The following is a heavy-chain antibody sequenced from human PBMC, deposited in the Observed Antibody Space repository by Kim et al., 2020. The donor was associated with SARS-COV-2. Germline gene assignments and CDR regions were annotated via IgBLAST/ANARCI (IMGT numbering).Heavy chain of an antibody. CDR3: AREYYSTDAFDI. Sequence: GGSLRLSCAASGFTVSSNYMSWVRQAPGKGLEWVSVIYSGGSTYYADSVKGRFTISRDNSKNTLYLQMNSLRAEDTAVYYCAREYYSTDAFDIWGQGTMVTVSS. V-gene: IGHV3-53*01. J-gene: IGHJ3*02. CDR1: GFTVSSNY. CDR2: IYSGGST. D-gene: IGHD3-10*01.